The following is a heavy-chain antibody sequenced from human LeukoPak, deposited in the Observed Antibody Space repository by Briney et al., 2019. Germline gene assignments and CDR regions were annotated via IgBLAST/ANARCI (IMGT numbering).Heavy chain of an antibody. V-gene: IGHV3-74*01. CDR3: ARETHSSGWSEYYYYYYMDV. CDR2: VNNDGSDT. Sequence: GGSLRLSCAASGFTFSNYWMHWVRQPPGKGLVWVSRVNNDGSDTVYADSVKGRFTVSRDDAKNTLYLRMSSLRAEDTAVYYCARETHSSGWSEYYYYYYMDVWGKGTTVTVSS. D-gene: IGHD6-19*01. CDR1: GFTFSNYW. J-gene: IGHJ6*03.